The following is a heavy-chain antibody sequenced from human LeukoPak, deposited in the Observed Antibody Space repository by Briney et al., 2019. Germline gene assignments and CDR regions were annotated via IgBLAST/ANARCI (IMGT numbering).Heavy chain of an antibody. Sequence: SETLSLTCAVSGGSISSGGYSWSWIRQPPGQGLEWIGYIYHSGSTYYNPSLKSRVTISVDRSKNQFSLKLSSVTAADTAVYYCARSTVNYGLFDYWGQGTLVTVSS. CDR2: IYHSGST. D-gene: IGHD3-10*01. J-gene: IGHJ4*02. CDR3: ARSTVNYGLFDY. V-gene: IGHV4-30-2*01. CDR1: GGSISSGGYS.